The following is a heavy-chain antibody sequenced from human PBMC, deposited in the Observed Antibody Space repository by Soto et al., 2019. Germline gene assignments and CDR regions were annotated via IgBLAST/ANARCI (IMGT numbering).Heavy chain of an antibody. CDR2: IKGDGSEK. CDR1: GFTFSTFW. Sequence: EVRLVESGGGLVQPGESLRLSCVASGFTFSTFWMSWVRQAPGKGLEWVANIKGDGSEKRYVDSVKGRLTISRDNAKNLVYLQMNSLRVEDTPLYYCGRDEVRNGVGVWGQGTMVTVSS. J-gene: IGHJ6*02. V-gene: IGHV3-7*01. CDR3: GRDEVRNGVGV.